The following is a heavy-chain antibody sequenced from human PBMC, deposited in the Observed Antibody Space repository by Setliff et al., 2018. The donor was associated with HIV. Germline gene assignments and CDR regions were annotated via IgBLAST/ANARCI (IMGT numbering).Heavy chain of an antibody. CDR3: ARDHIAARSVDY. CDR1: AYTFNSYY. Sequence: GASVKVSCKTSAYTFNSYYMHWIRQAPGQGLEWMGLIGPSGSSTTYAQNSQGRVTMSRDTSTNKVYMELSSLRSEDTAVYYCARDHIAARSVDYWGQGTLVTVS. J-gene: IGHJ4*02. CDR2: IGPSGSST. D-gene: IGHD6-6*01. V-gene: IGHV1-46*02.